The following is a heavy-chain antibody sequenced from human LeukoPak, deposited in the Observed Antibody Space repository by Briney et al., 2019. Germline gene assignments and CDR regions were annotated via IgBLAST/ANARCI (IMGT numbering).Heavy chain of an antibody. CDR2: MNPNSGNT. J-gene: IGHJ4*02. CDR3: TALWFGELPAPIDY. V-gene: IGHV1-8*01. Sequence: ASVKVSCKASGYTFTSYDINWVRQATGQGLEWMGWMNPNSGNTGYAQKFQGRVTMTRNTSISTAYMELSSLRSEDMAVYYCTALWFGELPAPIDYWGQGTLVTVSS. D-gene: IGHD3-10*01. CDR1: GYTFTSYD.